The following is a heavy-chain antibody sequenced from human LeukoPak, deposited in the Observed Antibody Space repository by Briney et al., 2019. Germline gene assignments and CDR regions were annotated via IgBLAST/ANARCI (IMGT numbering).Heavy chain of an antibody. CDR1: GASFSSTTYY. CDR2: IYSGGST. J-gene: IGHJ4*02. V-gene: IGHV4-39*07. CDR3: ARARNPYYFDSSGYYSGFDY. D-gene: IGHD3-22*01. Sequence: PSETLSLTCNVSGASFSSTTYYWAWIRQPPGKGLEWIGSIYSGGSTFYNPSLMGRVTISVDTSKNQFSLKLNSVTAADTAVYYCARARNPYYFDSSGYYSGFDYWGQGTLVTVSS.